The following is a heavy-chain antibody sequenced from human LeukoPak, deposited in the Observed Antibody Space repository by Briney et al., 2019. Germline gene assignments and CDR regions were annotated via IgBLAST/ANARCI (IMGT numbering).Heavy chain of an antibody. CDR2: ISAYNGNT. J-gene: IGHJ4*02. D-gene: IGHD6-13*01. V-gene: IGHV1-18*04. CDR3: ARSWGGSSRYFYFDY. Sequence: GASVKVSCKASGYTFTSYGISWVRQAPGQGLEWMGWISAYNGNTNYAQKLQGRVTMTTDTSTSTAYMELRSLRSDDTAVYYCARSWGGSSRYFYFDYWGQGTLVTVSS. CDR1: GYTFTSYG.